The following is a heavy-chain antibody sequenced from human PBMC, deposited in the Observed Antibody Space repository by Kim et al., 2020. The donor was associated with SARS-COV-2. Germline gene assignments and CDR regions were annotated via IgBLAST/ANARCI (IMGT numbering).Heavy chain of an antibody. J-gene: IGHJ4*02. V-gene: IGHV3-7*03. D-gene: IGHD6-19*01. CDR2: IKQDGSEK. CDR1: GFTSSSYW. CDR3: ARVYSSGWYRDNFDS. Sequence: GGSLRLSCAASGFTSSSYWMSWVRQAPGKGLEWVANIKQDGSEKYYVDSVKGRFTISRDNAKNSLYLQMNSLRAEDMAVYYCARVYSSGWYRDNFDSWGQGTLVTVSS.